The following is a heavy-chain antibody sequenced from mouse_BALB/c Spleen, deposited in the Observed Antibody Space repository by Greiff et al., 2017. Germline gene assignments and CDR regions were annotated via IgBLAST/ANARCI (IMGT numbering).Heavy chain of an antibody. CDR2: ISSGGSYT. CDR1: GFTFSSYG. CDR3: ARHGGPITTVVEGYAMDY. J-gene: IGHJ4*01. V-gene: IGHV5-6*01. D-gene: IGHD1-1*01. Sequence: EVKLVESGGDLVKPGGSLKLSCAASGFTFSSYGMSWVRQTPDKRLEWVATISSGGSYTYYPDSVKGRFTISRDNAKNTLYLQMSSLKSEDTAMYYCARHGGPITTVVEGYAMDYWGQGTSVTVSS.